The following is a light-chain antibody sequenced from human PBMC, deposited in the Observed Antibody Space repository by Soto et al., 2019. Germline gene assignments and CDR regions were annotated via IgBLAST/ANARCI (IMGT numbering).Light chain of an antibody. CDR3: SSYTRSNTYV. Sequence: QSVLTRPASVSGSPGQSITISCTGTSSDVGGYNYVSWYQQHPGKAPKLMIYDVSNRPSGVSNRFSGSKSGNTASLTISGLQAEDEGDYYCSSYTRSNTYVFGTGTKVTVL. CDR2: DVS. V-gene: IGLV2-14*03. J-gene: IGLJ1*01. CDR1: SSDVGGYNY.